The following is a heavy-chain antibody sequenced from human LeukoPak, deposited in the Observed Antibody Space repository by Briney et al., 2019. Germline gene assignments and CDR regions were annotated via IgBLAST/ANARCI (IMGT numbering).Heavy chain of an antibody. V-gene: IGHV5-51*01. CDR3: ARRAYSSSWYGGYYFDY. D-gene: IGHD6-13*01. CDR1: GYSFTSYW. Sequence: GESLQISCKGSGYSFTSYWIGWVRQLPGKGLEWMGIIYPGDSDTRYSPSFQGQVTISADKSISTAYLQWSSLKASDTAMYYCARRAYSSSWYGGYYFDYWGQGTLVTVSS. J-gene: IGHJ4*02. CDR2: IYPGDSDT.